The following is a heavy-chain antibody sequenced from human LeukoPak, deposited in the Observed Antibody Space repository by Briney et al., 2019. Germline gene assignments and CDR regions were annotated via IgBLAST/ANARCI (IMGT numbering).Heavy chain of an antibody. CDR2: ISGSGGST. CDR1: GFTFSSYA. Sequence: GGSLRLSCAASGFTFSSYAMSWVRQAPGKGLEWVSAISGSGGSTYYADSVKGRFTISRDNPKNTLYLQMNSLRAEDTAVYYCAKVSYYGSGSYGETDYWGQGTLVTVSS. D-gene: IGHD3-10*01. CDR3: AKVSYYGSGSYGETDY. J-gene: IGHJ4*02. V-gene: IGHV3-23*01.